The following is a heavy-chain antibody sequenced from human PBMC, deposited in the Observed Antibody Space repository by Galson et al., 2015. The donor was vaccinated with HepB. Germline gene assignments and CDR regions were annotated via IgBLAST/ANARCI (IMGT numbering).Heavy chain of an antibody. CDR3: AKDRRVRGVIIHSQDY. CDR1: GFTFSSYA. CDR2: ISGSGGST. D-gene: IGHD3-10*01. Sequence: SLRLSCAASGFTFSSYAMSWVRQAPGKGLEWVSAISGSGGSTYYADSVKGRFTISRDNSKNTLYLQMNSLRAEDTAVYYCAKDRRVRGVIIHSQDYWGQGTLVTVSS. V-gene: IGHV3-23*01. J-gene: IGHJ4*02.